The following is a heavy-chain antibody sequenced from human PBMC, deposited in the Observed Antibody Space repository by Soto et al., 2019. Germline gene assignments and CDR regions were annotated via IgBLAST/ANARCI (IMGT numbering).Heavy chain of an antibody. CDR3: ARRGNSGYDWGGGLEI. V-gene: IGHV1-69*06. CDR1: GGTLTNYA. CDR2: IIPVFGTA. Sequence: QVQLVQSGAEVRKPGSSVTVSCQASGGTLTNYAVNWVRQAPGQGLEWVGGIIPVFGTANNALKFQGRVTITADTSTSKVYLQLTSLRSEDTAVYYCARRGNSGYDWGGGLEIWGRGTLVTVTS. D-gene: IGHD5-12*01. J-gene: IGHJ4*03.